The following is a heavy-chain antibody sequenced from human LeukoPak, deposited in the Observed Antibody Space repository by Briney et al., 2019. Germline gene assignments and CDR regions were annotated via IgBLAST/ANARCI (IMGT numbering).Heavy chain of an antibody. CDR3: ARDTRGYSYGFSGY. CDR1: GFTVSSNY. V-gene: IGHV4-30-4*08. CDR2: IYYSGST. Sequence: LRLSCAASGFTVSSNYMSWIRQPPGKGLEWIGYIYYSGSTYYNPSLKSRVTISVDTSKNQFSLKLSSVTAADTAVYYCARDTRGYSYGFSGYWGQGTLVTVSS. J-gene: IGHJ4*02. D-gene: IGHD5-18*01.